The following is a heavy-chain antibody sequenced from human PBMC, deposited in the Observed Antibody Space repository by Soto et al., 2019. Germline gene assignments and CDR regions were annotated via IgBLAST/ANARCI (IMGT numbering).Heavy chain of an antibody. CDR2: MNPNSGNT. Sequence: QVQLVQSGAEVKKPGASVKVSCKASGYTFTSYDINWVRQATGQGLEWMGWMNPNSGNTGYAQKFQGRVTMTRNTSVSTAYMELISLRSEDTAVDYCARFSSIVATPGGILDYYCGMDVWGQGTTVTVSS. CDR3: ARFSSIVATPGGILDYYCGMDV. J-gene: IGHJ6*02. CDR1: GYTFTSYD. D-gene: IGHD5-12*01. V-gene: IGHV1-8*01.